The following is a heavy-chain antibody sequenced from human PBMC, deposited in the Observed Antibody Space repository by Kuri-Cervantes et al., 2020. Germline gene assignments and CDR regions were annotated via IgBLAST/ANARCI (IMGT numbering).Heavy chain of an antibody. Sequence: GSLRLSCTVSGGSISSYYWSWIRQPPGKGLEWIGYIYDSGSTNYNPSLKSRVTISIDMSKNQFSLKLSSVTAADTAVYYCARSYCGRTTCYPFFDNWGQGTLVTVSS. CDR1: GGSISSYY. V-gene: IGHV4-59*13. D-gene: IGHD2-2*01. J-gene: IGHJ4*02. CDR2: IYDSGST. CDR3: ARSYCGRTTCYPFFDN.